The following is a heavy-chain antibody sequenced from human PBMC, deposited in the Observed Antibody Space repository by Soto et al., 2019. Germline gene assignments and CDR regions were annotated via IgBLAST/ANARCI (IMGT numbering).Heavy chain of an antibody. CDR2: ISFQGTHT. CDR3: AKVVPRGNFYDGMDV. Sequence: QVQLVESGGGVVQPGGSLSLSCAGSGFSFNMYSMHWVRQAPGKGLEWLAVISFQGTHTYYADSVRGRFTVSRDNSKSTLYRQMTSLRPDDTAMYYCAKVVPRGNFYDGMDVWGQGTTVTVSS. D-gene: IGHD3-10*02. CDR1: GFSFNMYS. V-gene: IGHV3-30*18. J-gene: IGHJ6*02.